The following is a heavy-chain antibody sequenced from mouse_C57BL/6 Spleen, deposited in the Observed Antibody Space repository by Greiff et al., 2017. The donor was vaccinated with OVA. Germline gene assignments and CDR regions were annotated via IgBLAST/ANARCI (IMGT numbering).Heavy chain of an antibody. V-gene: IGHV1-80*01. Sequence: QVQLQQSGAELVKPGASVKISCKASGYAFSSYWMNWVKQRPGKGLEWIGQIYPGDGDTNYNRKFKGKATLTADKSSSTAYMQLSSLTSEDSAVYFCARGVYGNSIDYWGQGTTLTVSS. J-gene: IGHJ2*01. CDR1: GYAFSSYW. CDR2: IYPGDGDT. CDR3: ARGVYGNSIDY. D-gene: IGHD2-1*01.